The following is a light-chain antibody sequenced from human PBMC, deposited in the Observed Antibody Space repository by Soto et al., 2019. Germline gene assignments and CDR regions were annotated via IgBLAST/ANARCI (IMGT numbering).Light chain of an antibody. J-gene: IGLJ1*01. Sequence: QSALTQPASVSGSPGQSIAISCTGTRSDVGAYNYVSWYQQHPGKAPKLMISEVTNRPSGVSDRFSGSKSGNTASLTISGLHAEDEADYYCISYTSDDVRYVFGTGTKLTVL. CDR2: EVT. CDR1: RSDVGAYNY. CDR3: ISYTSDDVRYV. V-gene: IGLV2-14*01.